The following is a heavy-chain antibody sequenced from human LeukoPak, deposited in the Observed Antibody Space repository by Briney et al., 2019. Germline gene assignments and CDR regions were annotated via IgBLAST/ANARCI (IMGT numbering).Heavy chain of an antibody. CDR2: INHSGST. J-gene: IGHJ4*02. Sequence: SETLSLTCAVYGGSFSGYYWSWIRQPPGKGLEWIGEINHSGSTNYNPSLKSRVTISVDTSKNQFSLKLSSVTAADTAVYYCARGIAHPPMGSDPPDYWGQGTLVTVSS. V-gene: IGHV4-34*01. D-gene: IGHD3-10*01. CDR3: ARGIAHPPMGSDPPDY. CDR1: GGSFSGYY.